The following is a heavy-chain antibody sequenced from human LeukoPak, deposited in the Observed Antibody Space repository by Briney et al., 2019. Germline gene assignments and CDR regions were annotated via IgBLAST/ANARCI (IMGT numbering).Heavy chain of an antibody. CDR2: INHSGST. CDR3: ARVLRIAAALDI. J-gene: IGHJ3*02. V-gene: IGHV4-34*01. D-gene: IGHD6-25*01. CDR1: GGSFSGYY. Sequence: SETLSLTCAAYGGSFSGYYWSWIRQPPGKGLEWIGEINHSGSTNYNPSLKSRVTISVDTSKNQFSLKLSSVTAADTAVYYCARVLRIAAALDIWGQGTMVTVSS.